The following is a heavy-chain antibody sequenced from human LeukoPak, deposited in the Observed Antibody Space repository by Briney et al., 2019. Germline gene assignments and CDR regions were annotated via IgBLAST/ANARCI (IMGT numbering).Heavy chain of an antibody. CDR2: IYYSGST. J-gene: IGHJ3*02. CDR3: ARVNTMIVVVIPDAFDI. V-gene: IGHV4-59*01. D-gene: IGHD3-22*01. CDR1: GGSISSYY. Sequence: SETLSLTCTVSGGSISSYYWSWIRQPPGKGLEWIGYIYYSGSTNYNPSLKSRVTISVDTSKNQFSLKLSSVTAADTAVYYFARVNTMIVVVIPDAFDIWGQGTMVTVSS.